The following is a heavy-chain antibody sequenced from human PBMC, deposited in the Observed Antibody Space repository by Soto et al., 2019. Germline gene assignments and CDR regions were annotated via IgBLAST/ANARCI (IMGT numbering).Heavy chain of an antibody. CDR2: ISDNGGST. CDR1: GFTFSSYG. Sequence: GPLRLSCSASGFTFSSYGMHSVRQAPGKGLEYVSAISDNGGSTYHAESVKGRFTISRDNSKNTLYLQLSSLRAEDTAVYFCVKGPAFYDSCAFDYWGNGSLVTV. J-gene: IGHJ4*01. D-gene: IGHD3-22*01. CDR3: VKGPAFYDSCAFDY. V-gene: IGHV3-64D*06.